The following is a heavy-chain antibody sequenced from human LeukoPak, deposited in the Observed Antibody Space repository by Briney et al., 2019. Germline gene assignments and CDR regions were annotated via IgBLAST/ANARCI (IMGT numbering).Heavy chain of an antibody. CDR3: ARDDTSGWSFDY. J-gene: IGHJ4*02. Sequence: GASVNVSCKASGYTFTAYYMHWVRQAPGQGLEWMGWINPDSGATNYAQKFQGRVTMTRDTSISTAYMELSRLRSDDTAMYYCARDDTSGWSFDYWGQGTLVTVSS. CDR1: GYTFTAYY. D-gene: IGHD6-19*01. CDR2: INPDSGAT. V-gene: IGHV1-2*02.